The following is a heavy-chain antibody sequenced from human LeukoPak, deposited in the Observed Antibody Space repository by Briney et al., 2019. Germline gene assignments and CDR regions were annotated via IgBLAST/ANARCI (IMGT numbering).Heavy chain of an antibody. D-gene: IGHD4-17*01. CDR2: INHSGST. CDR1: GFAFSRYE. Sequence: LSCAASGFAFSRYEMNWVRQAPGKGLEWIGEINHSGSTNYNPSLKSRVTISVDTSKNQFSLKLSSVTAADTAVYYCARGGTMTTVTVDPPDYWGQGTLATVSS. V-gene: IGHV4-34*01. J-gene: IGHJ4*02. CDR3: ARGGTMTTVTVDPPDY.